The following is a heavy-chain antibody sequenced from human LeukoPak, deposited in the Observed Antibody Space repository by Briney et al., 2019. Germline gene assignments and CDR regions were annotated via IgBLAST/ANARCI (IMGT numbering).Heavy chain of an antibody. CDR2: VYYSGST. CDR3: ARDRDGEQWLADGFDI. CDR1: GGSISSYY. D-gene: IGHD6-19*01. V-gene: IGHV4-59*01. Sequence: SETLSLTCTVSGGSISSYYWSWIRQPPGKGLEWIGYVYYSGSTSYNPSLKSRVTISVDTSKNQFSLKLSSVTAADAAVYYCARDRDGEQWLADGFDIWGQGTGVTVSS. J-gene: IGHJ3*02.